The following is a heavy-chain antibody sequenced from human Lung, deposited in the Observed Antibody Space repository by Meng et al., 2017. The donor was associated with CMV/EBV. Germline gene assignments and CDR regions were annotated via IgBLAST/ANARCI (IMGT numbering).Heavy chain of an antibody. V-gene: IGHV4-4*03. CDR1: GCSISSSNW. J-gene: IGHJ4*02. CDR3: ARVVTALWGYYFDY. Sequence: VLLQESGPGLVNPPGTLSLPCSVFGCSISSSNWWSWVRQPPGKGLEWIGEIYHSGSTNYNPSLKSRVTISVDKSKNQFSLKLSSVTAADTAVYYCARVVTALWGYYFDYWGQGTLVTVSS. CDR2: IYHSGST. D-gene: IGHD2-21*02.